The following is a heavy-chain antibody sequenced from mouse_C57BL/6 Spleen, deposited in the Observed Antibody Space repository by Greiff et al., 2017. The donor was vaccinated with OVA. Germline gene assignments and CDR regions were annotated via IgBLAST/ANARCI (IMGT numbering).Heavy chain of an antibody. CDR3: AALDMYPGD. V-gene: IGHV1-61*01. CDR1: GYTFTSYW. CDR2: IYPSDSET. Sequence: VQLQQPGAELVRPGSSVKLSCKASGYTFTSYWMDWVKQRPGQGLEWIGNIYPSDSETHYNQKFKDKATLTVDKSSSTAYMQLSSLTSEDSAVYYWAALDMYPGDWGPGTTLTVSS. J-gene: IGHJ2*01. D-gene: IGHD5-1*01.